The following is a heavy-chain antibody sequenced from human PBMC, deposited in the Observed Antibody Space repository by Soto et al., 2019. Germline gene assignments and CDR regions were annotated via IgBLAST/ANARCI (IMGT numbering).Heavy chain of an antibody. J-gene: IGHJ5*02. CDR2: IYYSGST. V-gene: IGHV4-39*01. CDR3: AGGSSWLRPVNWFDP. Sequence: SETLSLTCTVSGGSISSSSYYWGWIRQPPGKGLEWIGSIYYSGSTYYNPPLKSRVTISVDTSKNQFSLKLSSVTAADTAVYYCAGGSSWLRPVNWFDPWGQGTLVTVSS. D-gene: IGHD6-13*01. CDR1: GGSISSSSYY.